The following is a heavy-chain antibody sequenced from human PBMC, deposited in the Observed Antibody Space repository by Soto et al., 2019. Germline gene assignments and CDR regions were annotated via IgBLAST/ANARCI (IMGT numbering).Heavy chain of an antibody. CDR3: ARDLSPDIVVVSAAIFAFDN. D-gene: IGHD2-2*01. CDR2: ISAYNGNT. V-gene: IGHV1-18*01. CDR1: GYTFTSYG. Sequence: GASVKVSCKASGYTFTSYGISWVRQAPGQGLERMGWISAYNGNTNYAQKLQGRVTMTTDTSTSTAYMELRGLRSDDTAVYYCARDLSPDIVVVSAAIFAFDNWGQGTMVTVSS. J-gene: IGHJ3*02.